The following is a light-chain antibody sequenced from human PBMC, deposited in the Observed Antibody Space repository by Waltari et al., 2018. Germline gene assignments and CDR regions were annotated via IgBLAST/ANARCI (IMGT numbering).Light chain of an antibody. CDR1: TSHIGGNF. V-gene: IGLV1-47*01. CDR3: AAWDDNLTGPL. Sequence: SVLTQPPSASGTPGQPVTIPSAGSTSHIGGNFVYWYPQLPGMAPQLLLYKHNQRPSGVPDRFSGSKSGTSASLAISGLRSDDEAEYYCAAWDDNLTGPLFGGGTKVTVL. CDR2: KHN. J-gene: IGLJ3*02.